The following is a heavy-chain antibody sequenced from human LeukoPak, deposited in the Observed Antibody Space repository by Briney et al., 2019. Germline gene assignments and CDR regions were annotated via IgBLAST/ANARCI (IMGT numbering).Heavy chain of an antibody. CDR3: AKGAAFHRSGTYYLDYCDY. CDR1: GFNFEDYD. V-gene: IGHV3-9*01. D-gene: IGHD3-10*01. CDR2: ISWDNARI. J-gene: IGHJ4*02. Sequence: SLRLSCAASGFNFEDYDMHWVRQVPGKGLEWVSGISWDNARIGYAKSVKGRLTISRDYARNSLYLEMKSLRPEDTALYYCAKGAAFHRSGTYYLDYCDYWGQGTLVTVSS.